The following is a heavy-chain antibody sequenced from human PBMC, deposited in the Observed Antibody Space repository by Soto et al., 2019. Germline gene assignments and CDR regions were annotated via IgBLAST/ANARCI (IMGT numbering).Heavy chain of an antibody. CDR1: GGTFSSYA. CDR2: IIPIFGTA. D-gene: IGHD2-8*01. J-gene: IGHJ3*02. CDR3: ARQYCTNGVCYVADAFDI. Sequence: SVKVSCKASGGTFSSYAISWVRQAPGQGLEWMGGIIPIFGTANYAQKFQGRVTITADESTSTAYMELSSLRSEDTAVYYCARQYCTNGVCYVADAFDIWGQGTMVTVSS. V-gene: IGHV1-69*13.